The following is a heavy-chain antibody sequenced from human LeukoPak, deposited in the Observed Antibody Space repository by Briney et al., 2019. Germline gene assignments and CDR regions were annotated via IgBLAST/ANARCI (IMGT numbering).Heavy chain of an antibody. CDR1: GXAFSNTG. J-gene: IGHJ4*02. CDR2: ISPTAEGT. Sequence: AGGALRLSCAASGXAFSNTGMAWVHQAPGRGLEWVSTISPTAEGTHYADSVKGRFTISRDNSKNTLSLEMNSLRADDTATYYCARDAGGAWPFDYWGQGTRVIVSS. D-gene: IGHD4-17*01. V-gene: IGHV3-23*01. CDR3: ARDAGGAWPFDY.